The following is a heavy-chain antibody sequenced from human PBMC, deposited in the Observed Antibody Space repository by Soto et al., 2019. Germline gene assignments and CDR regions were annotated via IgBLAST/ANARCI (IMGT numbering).Heavy chain of an antibody. J-gene: IGHJ4*02. CDR3: ARGGDPDY. D-gene: IGHD4-17*01. CDR2: IQSDGSSP. V-gene: IGHV3-74*01. Sequence: EVQLVESGGGLVQPGGSLRLSCVASGFTFNYYWMHWVRQAPGKGLVWVSRIQSDGSSPDYVDSVKGRFTSSRDNAKNTLYLQMNNLRADDTAVYYCARGGDPDYWGQGTLVTVSS. CDR1: GFTFNYYW.